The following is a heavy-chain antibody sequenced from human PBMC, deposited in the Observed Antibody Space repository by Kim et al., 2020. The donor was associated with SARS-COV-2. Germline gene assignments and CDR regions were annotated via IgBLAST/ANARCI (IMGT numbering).Heavy chain of an antibody. CDR1: GFTFSSYG. Sequence: GGSLRLSCAASGFTFSSYGMHWVRQAPGKGLEWVAVIWYDGSNKYYADSVKGRFTISRDNSKNTLYLQMNSLRAEDTAVYYCARDLAEPLSIAARVLGLAYWGQGTLVTVSS. V-gene: IGHV3-33*01. CDR3: ARDLAEPLSIAARVLGLAY. CDR2: IWYDGSNK. D-gene: IGHD6-6*01. J-gene: IGHJ4*02.